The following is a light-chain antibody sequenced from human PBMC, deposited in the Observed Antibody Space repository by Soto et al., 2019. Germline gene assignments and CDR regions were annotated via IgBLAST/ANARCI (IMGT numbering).Light chain of an antibody. CDR3: QQSHTFPIT. J-gene: IGKJ5*01. CDR2: WAS. Sequence: DIVMTQSPDSLAVSLGERATINCKSSQSVLYSSNNKNYLAWFQQKPGQPPKLLFYWASTRESGVPDRFSGSGSGTDFTLTISSLQAEDVAVYYCQQSHTFPITFGQGTRLEIK. CDR1: QSVLYSSNNKNY. V-gene: IGKV4-1*01.